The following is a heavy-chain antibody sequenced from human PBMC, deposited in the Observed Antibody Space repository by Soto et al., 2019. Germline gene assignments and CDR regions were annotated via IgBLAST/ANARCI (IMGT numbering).Heavy chain of an antibody. D-gene: IGHD2-15*01. V-gene: IGHV1-69*13. CDR1: GGTFSSYA. Sequence: GASVKVSCKASGGTFSSYAISWVRQAPGQGLEWMGGIIPIFGTANYAQKFQGRVTITADESTSTAYMELSSLRSEDTAVYYCARYCSGGSCYHYYYYGMDVWGQGTTVTVSS. CDR3: ARYCSGGSCYHYYYYGMDV. CDR2: IIPIFGTA. J-gene: IGHJ6*02.